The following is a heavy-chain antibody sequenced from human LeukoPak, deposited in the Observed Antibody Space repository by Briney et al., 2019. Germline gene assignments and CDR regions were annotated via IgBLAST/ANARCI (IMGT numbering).Heavy chain of an antibody. CDR3: TRDGLEWLRPYYYYYMDV. CDR1: GFTFCDYA. CDR2: IRSKLYGGTT. D-gene: IGHD3-3*01. Sequence: GWSLRLSCTTSGFTFCDYAMSWVRQAPGKGLEWVGFIRSKLYGGTTEYAACVKGRFTIYRDDSKSIAYLQMNSLKIEDTAVYFCTRDGLEWLRPYYYYYMDVWGKGTTVTVSS. J-gene: IGHJ6*03. V-gene: IGHV3-49*04.